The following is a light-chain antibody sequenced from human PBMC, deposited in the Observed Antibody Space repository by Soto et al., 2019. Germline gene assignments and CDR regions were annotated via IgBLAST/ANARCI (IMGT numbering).Light chain of an antibody. J-gene: IGKJ1*01. CDR3: QQYNRASWT. CDR2: DAS. CDR1: QSIDTW. V-gene: IGKV1-5*01. Sequence: DIQMTQSPSTLSAYVGDRVSITCRASQSIDTWLAWYQQKPGKAPSLLIFDASILESGVPSRFSGSGSGTEFTLTTSSLQPDDFATYYCQQYNRASWTFGQGTRVEI.